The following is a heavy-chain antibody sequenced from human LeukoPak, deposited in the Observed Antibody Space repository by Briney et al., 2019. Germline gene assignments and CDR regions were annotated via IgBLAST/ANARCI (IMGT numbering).Heavy chain of an antibody. CDR3: AKDRYSGYEDLDY. CDR2: ISYDGSNK. V-gene: IGHV3-30*18. J-gene: IGHJ4*02. Sequence: GGSLRLSCAASGFTFSSYGMHWVRQAPGKGLEWVAVISYDGSNKYYADSVKGRFTISRDNSKNTLYLQMNSLRAEDTAVYYCAKDRYSGYEDLDYWGQGTLVAVSS. CDR1: GFTFSSYG. D-gene: IGHD5-12*01.